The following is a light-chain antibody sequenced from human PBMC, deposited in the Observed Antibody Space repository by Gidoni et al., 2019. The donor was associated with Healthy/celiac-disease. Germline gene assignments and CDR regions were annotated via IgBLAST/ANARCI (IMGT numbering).Light chain of an antibody. CDR1: QGIRND. J-gene: IGKJ1*01. Sequence: AIQMTQSPSSLSASVGDRVTITCRASQGIRNDLGWYQQKPGKAPKLLIYAASSLQSGVPSRFRGSGSGTDFTLTISSLQPEDFATYYCLQDYNYPRTFGHXTKVEIK. CDR3: LQDYNYPRT. CDR2: AAS. V-gene: IGKV1-6*01.